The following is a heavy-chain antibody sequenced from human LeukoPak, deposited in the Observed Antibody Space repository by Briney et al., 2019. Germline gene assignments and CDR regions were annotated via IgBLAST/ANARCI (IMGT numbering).Heavy chain of an antibody. CDR3: ARELSGFDY. Sequence: SETLSLTCTVSGGSISSSSYYWGWIRQPPGKGLEWIGSIYYSGSTYYNPSLKSRVTISVDTSKNQFSLKLSSVTAADTAVYYCARELSGFDYWGQGTLVTVSS. V-gene: IGHV4-39*07. D-gene: IGHD2-15*01. J-gene: IGHJ4*02. CDR2: IYYSGST. CDR1: GGSISSSSYY.